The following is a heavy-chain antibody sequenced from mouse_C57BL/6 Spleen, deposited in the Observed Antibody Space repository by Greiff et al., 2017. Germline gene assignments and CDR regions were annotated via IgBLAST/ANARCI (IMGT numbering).Heavy chain of an antibody. CDR2: ISYDGSN. J-gene: IGHJ1*03. V-gene: IGHV3-6*01. CDR1: GYSITSGYY. CDR3: ARADFGSRRYFDV. D-gene: IGHD1-1*01. Sequence: EVKLMESGPGLVKPSQSLSLTCSVTGYSITSGYYWNWIRQFPGNKLEWMGYISYDGSNNYNPSLKNRTSITRDTSKNQFFLKLNSVTTEDTATYYCARADFGSRRYFDVWGTGTTVTVSS.